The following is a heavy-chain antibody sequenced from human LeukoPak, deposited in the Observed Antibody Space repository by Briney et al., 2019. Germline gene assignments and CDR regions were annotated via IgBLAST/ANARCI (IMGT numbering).Heavy chain of an antibody. Sequence: GGSLRLSCAASGFTFSSYAMSWVRQAPGKGLEWVSAISGSGGSTYYADSVKGRFTISRDNSKNTLYLQMNSLRAEDTAVYYCARPIDPTVAFDYWGQGTLVTVSS. CDR3: ARPIDPTVAFDY. CDR2: ISGSGGST. V-gene: IGHV3-23*01. CDR1: GFTFSSYA. D-gene: IGHD4-11*01. J-gene: IGHJ4*02.